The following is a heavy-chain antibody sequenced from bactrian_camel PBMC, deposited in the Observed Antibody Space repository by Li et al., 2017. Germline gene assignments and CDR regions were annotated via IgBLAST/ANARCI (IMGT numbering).Heavy chain of an antibody. D-gene: IGHD7*01. Sequence: LVESGGGSVEAGGSLRLSCDASGYSPRTYCMTWFRQVPGKSRRGVGAIGTEGSIVYVDGVKGRFTFSKDNAKNTLSLQMNSLTPEDTAMYYCAAESTTPCVADGVWIEYDYKYWGQGTQVTVS. CDR1: GYSPRTYC. CDR3: AAESTTPCVADGVWIEYDYKY. J-gene: IGHJ4*01. V-gene: IGHV3S31*01. CDR2: IGTEGSI.